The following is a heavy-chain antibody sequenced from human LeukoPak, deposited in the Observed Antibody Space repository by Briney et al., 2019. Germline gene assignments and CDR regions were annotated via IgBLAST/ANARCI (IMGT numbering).Heavy chain of an antibody. D-gene: IGHD3-10*02. CDR2: ISSSGSTI. J-gene: IGHJ6*04. Sequence: GGSLRLSCAASGFTFSSYEMNWVRQAPGKGLEWVSYISSSGSTIYYADTVKGRSTISRDNAKNSLYLQMNSLRAEDTAVYYCAELGITMIGGVWGKGTTVTISS. V-gene: IGHV3-48*03. CDR3: AELGITMIGGV. CDR1: GFTFSSYE.